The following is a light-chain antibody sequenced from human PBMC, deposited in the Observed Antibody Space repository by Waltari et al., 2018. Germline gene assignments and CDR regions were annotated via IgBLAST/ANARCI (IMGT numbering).Light chain of an antibody. V-gene: IGKV1-39*01. CDR1: HAVVRY. CDR2: AAS. CDR3: QQTASSPFT. J-gene: IGKJ5*01. Sequence: TCRASHAVVRYLNWYQQKPGKAPKLLIYAASTLERGIPSRFSGSGSGTDFTLAINSVQPDDLATYFCQQTASSPFTFGRGTRLDFK.